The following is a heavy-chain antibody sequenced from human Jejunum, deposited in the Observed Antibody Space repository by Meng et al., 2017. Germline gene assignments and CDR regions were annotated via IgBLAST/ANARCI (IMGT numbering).Heavy chain of an antibody. D-gene: IGHD3-10*01. CDR3: ARRRYYGSGIYWYFDI. CDR2: IHQTGGT. J-gene: IGHJ2*01. Sequence: SETLSLTCAVYGGSFSDYYWSWIRQPPGKGLEWIGEIHQTGGTNYNPSLKSPVTLSIDTSKNQFSLRLTSVTAADTAVYYCARRRYYGSGIYWYFDIWGRGTLVTVSS. CDR1: GGSFSDYY. V-gene: IGHV4-34*01.